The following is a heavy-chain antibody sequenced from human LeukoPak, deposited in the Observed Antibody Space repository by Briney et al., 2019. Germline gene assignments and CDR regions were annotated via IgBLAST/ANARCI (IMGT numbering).Heavy chain of an antibody. V-gene: IGHV3-23*01. CDR3: AKGHFYGSGSLDY. Sequence: GGSLRLSCAASGFTFSSYGMSWVRQAPGKGLEWVSAIGGRDGSTYYADSVKGRFTISRDNSKNTLYVQMNSLRAEDTAVYYCAKGHFYGSGSLDYWGQGTLVTVSS. D-gene: IGHD3-10*01. CDR1: GFTFSSYG. J-gene: IGHJ4*02. CDR2: IGGRDGST.